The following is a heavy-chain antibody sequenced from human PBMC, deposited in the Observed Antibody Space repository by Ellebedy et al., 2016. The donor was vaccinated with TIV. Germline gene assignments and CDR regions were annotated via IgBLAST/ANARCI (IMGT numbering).Heavy chain of an antibody. J-gene: IGHJ4*02. Sequence: GESLKISCAASGFTFDDYGMSWVRQAPGKGLEWVSGINWIGGSTGYADSVKGRFTISRDNSKNTLYLQMNSLTPEDTAIYFCARGERTTIYSWGQGTLVIVSS. CDR3: ARGERTTIYS. CDR1: GFTFDDYG. D-gene: IGHD1-1*01. CDR2: INWIGGST. V-gene: IGHV3-20*04.